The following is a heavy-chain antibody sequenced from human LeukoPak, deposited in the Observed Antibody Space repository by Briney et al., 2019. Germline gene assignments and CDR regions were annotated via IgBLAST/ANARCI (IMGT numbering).Heavy chain of an antibody. J-gene: IGHJ6*02. CDR2: ISYDGSNR. CDR1: GFTFSSYA. D-gene: IGHD2-21*02. V-gene: IGHV3-30-3*01. CDR3: AREFIGVTPQNYGMDV. Sequence: GGSLRLSCAASGFTFSSYAMHWVRQAPGKGLEWVAVISYDGSNRYYADSVKGRFTISRDNSKNTLYLQMNSLRAEDTAVYYCAREFIGVTPQNYGMDVWGQGTTVTVSS.